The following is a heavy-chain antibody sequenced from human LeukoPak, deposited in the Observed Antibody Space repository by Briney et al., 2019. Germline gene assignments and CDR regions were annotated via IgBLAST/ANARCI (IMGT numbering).Heavy chain of an antibody. J-gene: IGHJ4*02. V-gene: IGHV3-53*01. CDR3: ARDMGFGDLMGY. Sequence: GGSLRLSCAASGFSVSIIYMRWVRDAPGXGXXXVGVIYSGGTTYYADSVGGRFTISRDDYKQTLYLQMNSLKVEDTGLYYCARDMGFGDLMGYWGQGTLVTVSS. CDR1: GFSVSIIY. CDR2: IYSGGTT. D-gene: IGHD3-10*01.